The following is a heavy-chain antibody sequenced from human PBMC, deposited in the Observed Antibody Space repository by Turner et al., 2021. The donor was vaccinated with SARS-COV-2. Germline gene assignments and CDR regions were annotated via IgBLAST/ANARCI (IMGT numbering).Heavy chain of an antibody. J-gene: IGHJ3*02. Sequence: QVQLVQSGAEVKKPGASMKVSCKASGYTFTNYGISWVRQAPGQGLEWMGWISTLNGNTDYAQKVQGRVTMTTDTSTSTAYMELRSLSSDDTALYYCARDNRGSDTYYKAFDMWGQGTMVTVSS. CDR1: GYTFTNYG. D-gene: IGHD3-10*01. CDR3: ARDNRGSDTYYKAFDM. CDR2: ISTLNGNT. V-gene: IGHV1-18*01.